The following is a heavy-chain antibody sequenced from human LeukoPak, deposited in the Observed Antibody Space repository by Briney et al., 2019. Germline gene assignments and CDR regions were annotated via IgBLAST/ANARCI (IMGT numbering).Heavy chain of an antibody. CDR1: GYTFTSYG. CDR2: ISGYNADT. V-gene: IGHV1-18*01. D-gene: IGHD6-13*01. J-gene: IGHJ4*02. Sequence: GASVKVSCKASGYTFTSYGVTWVRQAPGQGFEWIGWISGYNADTNYAQNLQSRVTMTTDTSTSTAYMELRSLTSDDTAVYYCARDLGQQLPEGFDYWGQGALVTVSS. CDR3: ARDLGQQLPEGFDY.